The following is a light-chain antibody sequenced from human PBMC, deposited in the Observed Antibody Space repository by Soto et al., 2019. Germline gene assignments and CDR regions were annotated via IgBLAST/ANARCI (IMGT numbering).Light chain of an antibody. CDR3: QQRFSWPLT. Sequence: EIVLTQSPATLSLSPGERATLSCRASQSIGKYLAWYQQTPGQVPRLLIYDAFDRATGTPARFSGSGSGTDFTLTISSLEPEDFAVYHCQQRFSWPLTFGGGTKVEIK. J-gene: IGKJ4*01. V-gene: IGKV3-11*01. CDR1: QSIGKY. CDR2: DAF.